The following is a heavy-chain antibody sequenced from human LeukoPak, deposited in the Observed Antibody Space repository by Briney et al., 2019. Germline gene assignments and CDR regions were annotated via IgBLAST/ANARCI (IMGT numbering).Heavy chain of an antibody. Sequence: ASVKVSCKASGYTFTCYYMHWVRQAPGQGLEWMGRINPNSGGTNYAQKFQGRVTMIRDTSISTAYMELSRLRSDDTAVYYCARVPYYYGSGIFDYWGQGTLVTVSS. V-gene: IGHV1-2*06. J-gene: IGHJ4*02. CDR1: GYTFTCYY. CDR2: INPNSGGT. D-gene: IGHD3-10*01. CDR3: ARVPYYYGSGIFDY.